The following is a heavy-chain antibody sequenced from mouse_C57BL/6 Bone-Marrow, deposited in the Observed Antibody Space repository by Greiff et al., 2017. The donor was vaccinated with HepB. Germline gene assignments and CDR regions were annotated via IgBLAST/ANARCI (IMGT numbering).Heavy chain of an antibody. CDR3: AQLLYWYFDV. Sequence: VKLVESGAELARPGASVKLSCKASGYTFTSYGISWVKQRTGQGLEWIGEIYPRSGNTYYNEKFKGKATLTADKSSSTAYMELRSLTSEDSAVYFCAQLLYWYFDVWGTGTTVTVSS. D-gene: IGHD1-1*01. CDR1: GYTFTSYG. V-gene: IGHV1-81*01. CDR2: IYPRSGNT. J-gene: IGHJ1*03.